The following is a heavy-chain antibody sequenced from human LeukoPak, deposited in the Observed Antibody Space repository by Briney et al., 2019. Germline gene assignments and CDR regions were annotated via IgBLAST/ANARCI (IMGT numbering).Heavy chain of an antibody. CDR1: GGSISSGDYY. J-gene: IGHJ4*02. CDR2: IYYSGST. CDR3: AREITTVTTDLSDY. Sequence: SQTLSLTCTVSGGSISSGDYYWSWIRQPPGKGLEWIGYIYYSGSTYYNPSLKSRVTISVDTSKNQFSLKLSSVTAADTAVYYCAREITTVTTDLSDYWGQGTLVTVSS. D-gene: IGHD4-17*01. V-gene: IGHV4-30-4*01.